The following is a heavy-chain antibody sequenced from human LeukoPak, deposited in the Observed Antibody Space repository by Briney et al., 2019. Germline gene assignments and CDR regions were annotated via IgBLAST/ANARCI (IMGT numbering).Heavy chain of an antibody. Sequence: PLETLSLTCTVSGGSISSSSYYWGWIRQSPGKGLEWIGSIYYSGSTYYNPSLKSRVTISVDTSKNQFSLKLSSVTAADTAVYYCARHLAKARDYWGQGTLVTVSS. V-gene: IGHV4-39*01. J-gene: IGHJ4*02. CDR3: ARHLAKARDY. CDR1: GGSISSSSYY. CDR2: IYYSGST.